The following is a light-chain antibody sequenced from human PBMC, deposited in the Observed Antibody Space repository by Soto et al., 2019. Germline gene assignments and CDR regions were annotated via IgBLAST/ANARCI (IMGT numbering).Light chain of an antibody. CDR2: EVS. CDR3: SSYTSSYTSSHTGV. CDR1: SSDVGTYNR. J-gene: IGLJ3*02. V-gene: IGLV2-18*02. Sequence: QSVLTQPPSVSGSPGQSVTISCTGTSSDVGTYNRVSWFQQPPGTAPKLIIYEVSNRPSGVPDRFSGSKSGNTASLSISGLRAEDEADYYCSSYTSSYTSSHTGVFGGGTQLTVL.